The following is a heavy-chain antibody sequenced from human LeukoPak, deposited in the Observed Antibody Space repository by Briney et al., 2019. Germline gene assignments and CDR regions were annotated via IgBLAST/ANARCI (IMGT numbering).Heavy chain of an antibody. CDR2: IYYSGST. D-gene: IGHD1-26*01. CDR1: GGSISSYY. J-gene: IGHJ3*02. CDR3: AREVGATEDAFDI. V-gene: IGHV4-59*12. Sequence: SETLSLTCTVSGGSISSYYWSWIRQPPGKGLEWIGYIYYSGSTNYNPSPKSRVTISVDTSKNQFSLKLSSVTAADTAVYYCAREVGATEDAFDIWGQGTMVTVSS.